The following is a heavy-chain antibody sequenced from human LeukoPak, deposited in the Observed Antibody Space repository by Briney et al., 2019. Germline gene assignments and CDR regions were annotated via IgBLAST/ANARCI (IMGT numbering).Heavy chain of an antibody. J-gene: IGHJ5*02. CDR2: TWYSGTT. CDR1: GGSISSYY. V-gene: IGHV4-59*01. CDR3: ARVRAPHWFDP. Sequence: SETLPLTCIVSGGSISSYYWTWIRQPPGKGLECIGYTWYSGTTNYNPSLKGRVTISVDTSKNHFSLKLRSVTAADTAVYYCARVRAPHWFDPWGQGTLVTVSS.